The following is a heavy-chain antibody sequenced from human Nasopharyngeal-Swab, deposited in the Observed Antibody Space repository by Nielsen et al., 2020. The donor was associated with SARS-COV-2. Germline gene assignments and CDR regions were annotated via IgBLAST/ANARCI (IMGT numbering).Heavy chain of an antibody. D-gene: IGHD3-3*01. CDR3: ARDGGRLRFLFHNWYFDL. CDR2: IYYSGST. J-gene: IGHJ2*01. V-gene: IGHV4-59*01. Sequence: TLSLTCTVSGGSISTYCWSWIRPLPGKWLEWIGYIYYSGSTNYNPSFKSRVPISVDMSKNQFSLKLSSVTAADTPVYYCARDGGRLRFLFHNWYFDLWGRGTLVTVSS. CDR1: GGSISTYC.